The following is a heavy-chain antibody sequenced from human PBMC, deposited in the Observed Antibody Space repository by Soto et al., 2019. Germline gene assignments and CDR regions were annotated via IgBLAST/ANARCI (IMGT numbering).Heavy chain of an antibody. CDR3: AKRSGYYFDY. CDR1: GFTFSSYA. J-gene: IGHJ4*02. CDR2: VSGSGGGT. D-gene: IGHD3-22*01. Sequence: GGSLRLSCAASGFTFSSYAMNWVRQAPGQGLEWVSDVSGSGGGTYYADSVKGRFTISRDNSKNMLYLQMNSLRAEDTAVYYCAKRSGYYFDYWGQGTLVTVSS. V-gene: IGHV3-23*01.